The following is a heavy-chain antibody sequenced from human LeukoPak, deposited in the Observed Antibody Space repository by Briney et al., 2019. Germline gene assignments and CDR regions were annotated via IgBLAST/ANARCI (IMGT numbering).Heavy chain of an antibody. CDR2: IKQDGSEQ. D-gene: IGHD1-26*01. CDR1: GFTFSRSW. J-gene: IGHJ4*02. Sequence: GGSLRLSCVASGFTFSRSWMSWVRQAPGTGPEWVANIKQDGSEQYYVDSVKGRFTISRDNSKNTLYLQMNSLRAEDTAVYYCAKDHTSGSPGDWGQGTLVTVSS. CDR3: AKDHTSGSPGD. V-gene: IGHV3-7*03.